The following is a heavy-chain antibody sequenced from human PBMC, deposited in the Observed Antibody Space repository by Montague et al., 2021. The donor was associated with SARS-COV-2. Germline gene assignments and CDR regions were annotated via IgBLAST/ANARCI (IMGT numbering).Heavy chain of an antibody. CDR2: IYYSGGI. Sequence: SETLSLTCTVSGGSMSGHYWAWIRQPPGKGLEWLAYIYYSGGINSNASLKSRVTMSVDTSRSQFSLKLTSVTAADTAVYYCARAVSVRRAVNWFDPWGQGTLVTVSS. D-gene: IGHD3-10*01. CDR1: GGSMSGHY. J-gene: IGHJ5*02. CDR3: ARAVSVRRAVNWFDP. V-gene: IGHV4-59*11.